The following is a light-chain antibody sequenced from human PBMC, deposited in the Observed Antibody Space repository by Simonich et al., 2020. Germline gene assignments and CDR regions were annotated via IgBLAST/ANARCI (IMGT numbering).Light chain of an antibody. CDR1: SSDFGSYNL. V-gene: IGLV2-23*01. Sequence: QSALTQPASVSGSPGQSITISCTGTSSDFGSYNLVSWYQQHPGKAPKLMIFEGSRRPSGVSNRFSGSKSGNTASLTSSGLQAEDEADYYCCSYAGSSTVVFGGGTKLTVL. CDR2: EGS. CDR3: CSYAGSSTVV. J-gene: IGLJ2*01.